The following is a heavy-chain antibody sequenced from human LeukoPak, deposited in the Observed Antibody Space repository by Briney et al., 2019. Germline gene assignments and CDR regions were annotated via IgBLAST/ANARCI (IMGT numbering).Heavy chain of an antibody. CDR3: AREGGPSRPLDS. CDR2: IYYSGST. J-gene: IGHJ4*02. Sequence: SETLSLTCTVSGGSISSSSYYWGWIRRPPGKGLEWIWNIYYSGSTYYNPSLKSRVTISVSTSENHIALPLTSVTAADTAVYYCAREGGPSRPLDSAGQGTLVTVSS. V-gene: IGHV4-39*02. CDR1: GGSISSSSYY.